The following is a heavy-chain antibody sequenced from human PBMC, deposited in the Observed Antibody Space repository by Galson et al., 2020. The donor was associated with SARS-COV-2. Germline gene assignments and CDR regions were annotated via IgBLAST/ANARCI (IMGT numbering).Heavy chain of an antibody. J-gene: IGHJ4*02. CDR2: INPNSGGT. CDR3: ARGPSIVGATFSYFDY. V-gene: IGHV1-2*02. CDR1: GYTFTGYY. Sequence: ASVKVSCKASGYTFTGYYMHWVRQAPGQGLEWMGWINPNSGGTNYAQKFQGRVTMTRDTSISTAYMELSRLRSDDTAVYYCARGPSIVGATFSYFDYWGQGTRVTVSS. D-gene: IGHD1-26*01.